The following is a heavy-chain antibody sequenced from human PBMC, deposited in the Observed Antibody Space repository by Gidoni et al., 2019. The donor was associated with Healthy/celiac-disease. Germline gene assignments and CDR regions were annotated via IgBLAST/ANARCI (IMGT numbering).Heavy chain of an antibody. CDR2: IRSKAYGGTT. J-gene: IGHJ4*02. CDR3: TRDHPYGDLYYFDY. Sequence: EVQLVESGGGLVQPGRSLRLSCTASGFTFGDYAMSWVRQAPGKGLEWVGFIRSKAYGGTTEYAASVKGRFTISRDDSKSIAYLQMNSLKTEDTAVYYCTRDHPYGDLYYFDYWGQGTLVTVSS. V-gene: IGHV3-49*04. D-gene: IGHD4-17*01. CDR1: GFTFGDYA.